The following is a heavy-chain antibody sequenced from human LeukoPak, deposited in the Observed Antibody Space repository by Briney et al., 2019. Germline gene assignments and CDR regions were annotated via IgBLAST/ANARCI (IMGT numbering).Heavy chain of an antibody. V-gene: IGHV3-74*01. CDR2: INSDGSST. Sequence: HSGGSLRLSCAASGFTFSSYWMHWVRQAPGKGLVWVSRINSDGSSTSHADSVKGRFTISRDNAKNTLYLQMNSLRGEDTAVYYCARVGLRFPTYYFDYWGQGTLVTVSS. CDR3: ARVGLRFPTYYFDY. J-gene: IGHJ4*02. CDR1: GFTFSSYW. D-gene: IGHD3-3*01.